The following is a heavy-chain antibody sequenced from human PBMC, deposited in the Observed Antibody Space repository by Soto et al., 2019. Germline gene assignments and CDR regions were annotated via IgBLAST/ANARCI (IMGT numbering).Heavy chain of an antibody. J-gene: IGHJ1*01. V-gene: IGHV3-21*01. Sequence: GGSLRLSCAASGFTFSNAWINWVRQAPGKGLEWVSSISSSSSYIYYADSVKGRFTISRDNAKNSLYLQMNSLRAEDTAVYYCARGLGIAAAGPDHNEEYFQHWGQGTLVTVSS. D-gene: IGHD6-13*01. CDR1: GFTFSNAW. CDR2: ISSSSSYI. CDR3: ARGLGIAAAGPDHNEEYFQH.